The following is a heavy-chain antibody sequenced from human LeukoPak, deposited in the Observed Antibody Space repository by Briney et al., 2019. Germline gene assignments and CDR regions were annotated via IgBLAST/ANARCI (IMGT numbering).Heavy chain of an antibody. CDR3: ARRLPSVETFDY. V-gene: IGHV5-10-1*01. J-gene: IGHJ4*02. Sequence: GESLRISCKGSGYSFTSYWISWVRQMPGKGLEWMGRIDPSDSYTNYSPSFQGHVTISADKSISAAYLQWSNLKASDTAVYYCARRLPSVETFDYWGQGTLVTVSS. CDR1: GYSFTSYW. CDR2: IDPSDSYT. D-gene: IGHD5-24*01.